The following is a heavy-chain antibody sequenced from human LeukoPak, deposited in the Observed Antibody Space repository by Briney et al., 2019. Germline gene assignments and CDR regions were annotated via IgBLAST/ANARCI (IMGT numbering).Heavy chain of an antibody. Sequence: GESLKTSCKGSGYSFTSYSICWVRQMPGKGLERMAGIYLCDSDTRYSPSFQGQVTLSPDKSISTAYLQWSSLKASDTAMYYCARLPYCGGDCYPNWFDPWGQGTLVTVSS. CDR2: IYLCDSDT. D-gene: IGHD2-21*02. CDR1: GYSFTSYS. J-gene: IGHJ5*02. CDR3: ARLPYCGGDCYPNWFDP. V-gene: IGHV5-51*01.